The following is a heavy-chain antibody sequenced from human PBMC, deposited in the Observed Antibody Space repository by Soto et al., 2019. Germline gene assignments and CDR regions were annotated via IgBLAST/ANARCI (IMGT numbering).Heavy chain of an antibody. J-gene: IGHJ4*02. CDR1: GATFSSYT. D-gene: IGHD2-15*01. CDR3: ARDGGEGFCWHS. CDR2: IIPTLGIT. V-gene: IGHV1-69*08. Sequence: QVQLVQSGAEVKKPGSSVKVSCKASGATFSSYTISWVRQAPGRGLEWMGRIIPTLGITIYAQKFQGRVTVTADKSTSTAYMELSSLRAEDSAVYYCARDGGEGFCWHSWGQGTLVTVSS.